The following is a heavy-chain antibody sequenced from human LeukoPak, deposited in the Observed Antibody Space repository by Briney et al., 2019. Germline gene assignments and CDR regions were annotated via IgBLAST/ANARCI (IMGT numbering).Heavy chain of an antibody. D-gene: IGHD3-10*01. CDR1: GYTFTGYY. CDR3: ARVRVRGVISALDY. CDR2: INPNSGGT. V-gene: IGHV1-2*02. Sequence: ASLKVSCKASGYTFTGYYMHWVRQAPGQGLEWMGWINPNSGGTNYAQKFQGRVTMTRDTSISTAYMELSRLRSDDTAVYYCARVRVRGVISALDYWGQGTLVTVSS. J-gene: IGHJ4*02.